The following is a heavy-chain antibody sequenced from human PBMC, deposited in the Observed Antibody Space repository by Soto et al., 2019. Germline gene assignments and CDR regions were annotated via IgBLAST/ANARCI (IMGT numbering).Heavy chain of an antibody. D-gene: IGHD2-15*01. CDR1: SGSISSSNW. CDR3: GRDEWGGRD. V-gene: IGHV4-4*02. Sequence: QVQLQESGPGLVKPSGTLSLTCAVSSGSISSSNWWSWVRQPPGKGLEWIGEIYHSGSTNYNPSLRSRVTISVDKSKNQSPLKLSSVTAADPAWNYCGRDEWGGRDWGQGTLVTVSS. CDR2: IYHSGST. J-gene: IGHJ4*02.